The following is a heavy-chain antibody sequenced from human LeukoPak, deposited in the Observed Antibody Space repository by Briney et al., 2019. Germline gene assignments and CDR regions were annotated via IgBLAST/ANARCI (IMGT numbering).Heavy chain of an antibody. CDR3: ARERFGSGWYLDY. J-gene: IGHJ4*02. Sequence: SETLSLTCTVSGYSISSGYYWGWIRQPPGKGLEWIGSIYHSGSTYYNPSLKSRVTISVDTSKNRFSLKLSSVTAADTAVYYCARERFGSGWYLDYWGQGTLVTVSS. CDR2: IYHSGST. CDR1: GYSISSGYY. V-gene: IGHV4-38-2*02. D-gene: IGHD6-19*01.